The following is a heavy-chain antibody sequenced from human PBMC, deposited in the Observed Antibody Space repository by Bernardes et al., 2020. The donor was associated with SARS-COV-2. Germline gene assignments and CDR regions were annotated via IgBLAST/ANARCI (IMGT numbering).Heavy chain of an antibody. CDR3: AKVARRITIFGDVLGDGEPALQRWAVALIFIPINECKPLQGLS. D-gene: IGHD3-3*01. CDR2: ISGSGGST. Sequence: DESLYLSCAASGFTFSSSAMSWVRQAPGPGLEWVSAISGSGGSTYYADSVKGRFTISRDNSKNTLYLQMNSLRAEDTAVYYCAKVARRITIFGDVLGDGEPALQRWAVALIFIPINECKPLQGLSWG. CDR1: GFTFSSSA. V-gene: IGHV3-23*01. J-gene: IGHJ5*01.